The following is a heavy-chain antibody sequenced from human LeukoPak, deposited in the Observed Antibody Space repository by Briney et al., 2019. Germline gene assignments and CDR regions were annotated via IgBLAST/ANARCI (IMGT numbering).Heavy chain of an antibody. V-gene: IGHV4-61*02. Sequence: PSETLSLTCTVSGGSISSSSDNWSWIRQPAGKGLEWIGRIYTSGSTNYNPSLKSRVTISVDKSKNQFSLKLSSVTAADTAVYYCAAEDVGATTFPAYFQHWGQGTLVTVSS. J-gene: IGHJ1*01. CDR2: IYTSGST. D-gene: IGHD1-26*01. CDR3: AAEDVGATTFPAYFQH. CDR1: GGSISSSSDN.